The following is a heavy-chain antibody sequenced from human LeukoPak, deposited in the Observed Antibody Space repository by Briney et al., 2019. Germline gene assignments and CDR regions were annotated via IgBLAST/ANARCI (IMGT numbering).Heavy chain of an antibody. V-gene: IGHV3-7*03. CDR1: GFIFNTYT. D-gene: IGHD5-18*01. CDR3: ARDRGVDTAMVNWFDP. CDR2: VNQDGSGK. Sequence: GGSLRLSCAASGFIFNTYTMHWVRLAPGKGLEWVANVNQDGSGKYYVDSVKGRFTISKDNAKNSLYLQMNSLGAEDTALYYCARDRGVDTAMVNWFDPWGQGTLVTVSS. J-gene: IGHJ5*02.